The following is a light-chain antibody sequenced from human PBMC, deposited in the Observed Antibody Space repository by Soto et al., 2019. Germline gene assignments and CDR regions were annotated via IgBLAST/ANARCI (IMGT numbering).Light chain of an antibody. V-gene: IGLV4-69*02. CDR2: LNSDGSH. J-gene: IGLJ2*01. Sequence: QPVLTQSPSASASLGASVKLTCTLSSGHSSYAIAWHQQQPEKGPRYLMKLNSDGSHSKGEGIPDRFSGSSSGAERYLTISSLQSEDEADYYCQTWGTGVVFGGGTKVTVL. CDR3: QTWGTGVV. CDR1: SGHSSYA.